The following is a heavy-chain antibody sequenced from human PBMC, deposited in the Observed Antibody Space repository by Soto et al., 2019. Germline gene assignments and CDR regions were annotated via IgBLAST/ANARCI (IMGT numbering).Heavy chain of an antibody. CDR2: IYYNGST. CDR3: ARANYCSSTSCYSDLDGLAVVRPYNWFDP. CDR1: SGSISSGGYY. V-gene: IGHV4-31*03. J-gene: IGHJ5*02. Sequence: SETLSLTCTVSSGSISSGGYYWSWIRQHPGKGLEWIGYIYYNGSTYYNPSLKSRVTISVDTSKNQFSLKLSSVTAADTAVYYCARANYCSSTSCYSDLDGLAVVRPYNWFDPWGQGTLVTVSS. D-gene: IGHD2-2*01.